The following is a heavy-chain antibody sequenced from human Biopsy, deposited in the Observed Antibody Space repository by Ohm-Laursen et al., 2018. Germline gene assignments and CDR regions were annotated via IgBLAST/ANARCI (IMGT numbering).Heavy chain of an antibody. D-gene: IGHD1-1*01. J-gene: IGHJ4*01. CDR1: GFSLSSTGMR. CDR3: ARTRAHNFGALEF. CDR2: IDWDDDK. Sequence: TQTLTLTCSFSGFSLSSTGMRISWVRQPPGKALDCLGCIDWDDDKFYSPSLETRLSLSKDTTTNQVVLTLTDVDPEDTATYYCARTRAHNFGALEFWGQGILVTVSS. V-gene: IGHV2-70*04.